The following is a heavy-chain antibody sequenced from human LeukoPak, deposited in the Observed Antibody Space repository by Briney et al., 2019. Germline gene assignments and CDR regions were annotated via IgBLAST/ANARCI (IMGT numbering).Heavy chain of an antibody. CDR2: INPNSGDT. CDR3: ARESTFRLLRNVSDI. D-gene: IGHD5-12*01. V-gene: IGHV1-2*06. CDR1: GYTFTGYH. Sequence: ASVKVSCKASGYTFTGYHMHWVRQAPGQGLEWMGRINPNSGDTNYAQKFQGRVTMTRDTSISTAYMELSRLRSDDTAVYYCARESTFRLLRNVSDIWGQGTMVTVSS. J-gene: IGHJ3*02.